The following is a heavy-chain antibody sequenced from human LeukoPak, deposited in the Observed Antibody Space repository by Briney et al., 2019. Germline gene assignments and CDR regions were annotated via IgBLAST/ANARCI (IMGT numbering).Heavy chain of an antibody. J-gene: IGHJ3*02. V-gene: IGHV4-59*01. D-gene: IGHD2-2*01. CDR2: IYYSGST. CDR3: ARSSTSRYVCRPGAFDI. Sequence: SETLSLTCTVSGGSISSYYWSWIRQPPGKGLEWIGYIYYSGSTNYNPSLKSRVTISVDTSKNQFSLKLSSVTAADTAVYYCARSSTSRYVCRPGAFDIWGQGTMVTVFS. CDR1: GGSISSYY.